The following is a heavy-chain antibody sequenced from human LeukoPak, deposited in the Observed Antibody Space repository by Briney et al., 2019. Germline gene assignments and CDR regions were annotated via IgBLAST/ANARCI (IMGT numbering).Heavy chain of an antibody. CDR2: IYYSGST. CDR3: AREVDSGWYGTDY. CDR1: GGSISSSSYY. D-gene: IGHD6-19*01. Sequence: SETLSLTCTVSGGSISSSSYYWDWIRQPPGKGLEWIGSIYYSGSTYYNPSPKSRVTISVDTPKNQFSLKLSSVTAADTAVYYCAREVDSGWYGTDYWGQGTLVTVSS. V-gene: IGHV4-39*02. J-gene: IGHJ4*02.